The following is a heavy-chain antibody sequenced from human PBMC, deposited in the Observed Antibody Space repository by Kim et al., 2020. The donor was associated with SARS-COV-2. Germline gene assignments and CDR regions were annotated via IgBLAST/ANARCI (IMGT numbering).Heavy chain of an antibody. V-gene: IGHV3-30*04. CDR2: ISYDGSNK. J-gene: IGHJ4*02. Sequence: GGSLRLSCAASGFAFSSYAMHWVRQAPGKGLEWVAVISYDGSNKYYADSVKGRFTISRDNSKNTLYLQINSLRAEDTAVYYCAREARNLYYFDYWGQGTLVTVSS. CDR1: GFAFSSYA. D-gene: IGHD1-26*01. CDR3: AREARNLYYFDY.